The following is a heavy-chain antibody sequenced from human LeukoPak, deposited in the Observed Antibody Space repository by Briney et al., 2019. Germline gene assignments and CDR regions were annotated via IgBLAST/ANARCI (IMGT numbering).Heavy chain of an antibody. CDR1: GFTSSSYG. CDR2: IWYDGSNK. V-gene: IGHV3-33*01. J-gene: IGHJ4*02. CDR3: ASFSYDSSGYPDDY. D-gene: IGHD3-22*01. Sequence: GGSLRLSCAASGFTSSSYGMHWVRQAPGKGLEWVAVIWYDGSNKYYADSVKGRFTIPRDNSKNTLYLQMNSLRAEGTAVYYCASFSYDSSGYPDDYWGQGTLVTVSS.